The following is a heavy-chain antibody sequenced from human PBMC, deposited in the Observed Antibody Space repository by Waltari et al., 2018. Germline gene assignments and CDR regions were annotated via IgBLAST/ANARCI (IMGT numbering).Heavy chain of an antibody. D-gene: IGHD6-13*01. CDR3: ARRAAITAAGPTYYMDV. CDR1: GYSISSGYY. CDR2: IYHSGST. V-gene: IGHV4-38-2*01. Sequence: QVQLQESGPGLVKPSETLSLTCAVSGYSISSGYYWGWIRQPPGTGLEWIGNIYHSGSTHYNPSLKSRVTISVDTSKNQFSLKLSSVTAADTAVYYCARRAAITAAGPTYYMDVWGKGTTVTVSS. J-gene: IGHJ6*03.